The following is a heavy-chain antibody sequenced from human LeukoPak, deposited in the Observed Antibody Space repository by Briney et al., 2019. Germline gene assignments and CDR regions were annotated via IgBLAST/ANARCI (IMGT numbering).Heavy chain of an antibody. Sequence: GASVKVSCKVSGYTVTELSMNWVRQAPGKGLEWMGGFDPEDGERIYAQKFQGRVTMTEDTSTDTAYMELSSLRSEDTAVYYCATANYYDSSINVWEGINWFDPWGQGTLVTVSS. D-gene: IGHD3-22*01. V-gene: IGHV1-24*01. CDR2: FDPEDGER. J-gene: IGHJ5*02. CDR1: GYTVTELS. CDR3: ATANYYDSSINVWEGINWFDP.